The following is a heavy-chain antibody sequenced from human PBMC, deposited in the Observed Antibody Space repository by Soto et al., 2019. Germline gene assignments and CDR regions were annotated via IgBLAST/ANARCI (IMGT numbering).Heavy chain of an antibody. D-gene: IGHD6-13*01. CDR2: ISAYNGNT. V-gene: IGHV1-18*01. CDR1: VYTFTSYG. Sequence: ASVKVSCKASVYTFTSYGTSWVRQAPGQGLEWMGWISAYNGNTNYAQKLQGRVTMTTDTSTSTAYMELRSLRSDDTAVYYCARNFPPIAAAGTNYYYGMDVWGQGTTVTVSS. CDR3: ARNFPPIAAAGTNYYYGMDV. J-gene: IGHJ6*02.